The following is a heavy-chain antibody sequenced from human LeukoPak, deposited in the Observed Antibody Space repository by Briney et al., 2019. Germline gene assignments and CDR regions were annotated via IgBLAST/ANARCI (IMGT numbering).Heavy chain of an antibody. D-gene: IGHD6-19*01. Sequence: GESLKISCKTSGYSFVSHWIVWVRQMPGKGLEWLGIIYPGDSDTRYSPSFQGQVTISADKSISTAYLQWSSLKASDTAMYYCASHDIRSSGWTFDIWGQGTMVTVSS. J-gene: IGHJ3*02. CDR3: ASHDIRSSGWTFDI. V-gene: IGHV5-51*01. CDR1: GYSFVSHW. CDR2: IYPGDSDT.